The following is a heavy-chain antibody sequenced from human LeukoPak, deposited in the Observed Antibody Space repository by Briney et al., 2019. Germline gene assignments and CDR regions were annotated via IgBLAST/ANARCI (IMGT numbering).Heavy chain of an antibody. J-gene: IGHJ4*02. V-gene: IGHV3-30-3*01. CDR2: ISYDGSNK. CDR3: ARDTDY. CDR1: GFTFSNYA. Sequence: GGSLRLSCAASGFTFSNYAMSWVRQAPGKGLEWVAVISYDGSNKYYADSVKGRFTISRDNSKNTLYLQMNSLRAEDTAVYYCARDTDYWGQGTLVTVSS.